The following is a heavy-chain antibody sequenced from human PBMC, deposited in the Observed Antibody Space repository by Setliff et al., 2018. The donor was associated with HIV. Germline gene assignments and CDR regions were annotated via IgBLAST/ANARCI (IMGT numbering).Heavy chain of an antibody. D-gene: IGHD2-21*02. V-gene: IGHV4-38-2*01. CDR1: GYSISSGFY. J-gene: IGHJ1*01. Sequence: PSETLSLTCAVSGYSISSGFYWSWMRQPPGKGLEWIGSIYQSGNTNYNPSLESRLTISVDTAKNQFSLKLSSVTAADTAVYYCASTYCGGDCYSRYFQHWGQGTLVTVSS. CDR2: IYQSGNT. CDR3: ASTYCGGDCYSRYFQH.